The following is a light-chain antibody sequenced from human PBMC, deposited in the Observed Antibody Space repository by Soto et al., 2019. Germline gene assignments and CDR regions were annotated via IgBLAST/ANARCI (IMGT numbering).Light chain of an antibody. CDR3: QQYNDWLWT. Sequence: EIVMTQSRATLSVSQGERATLSCRASQSVSNNLAWYQHIPSQAPRLLIYGTSTRATGIPARFSGSGSGTEFTLTISSLQSEDFAVYYCQQYNDWLWTFGQGTKVDIK. CDR1: QSVSNN. V-gene: IGKV3-15*01. J-gene: IGKJ1*01. CDR2: GTS.